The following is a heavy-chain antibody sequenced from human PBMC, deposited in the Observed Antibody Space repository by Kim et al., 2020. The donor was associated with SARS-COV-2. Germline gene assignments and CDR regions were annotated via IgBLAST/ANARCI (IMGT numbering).Heavy chain of an antibody. D-gene: IGHD3-10*01. V-gene: IGHV4-39*01. J-gene: IGHJ6*02. Sequence: SETLSLTCTVSGGSISSSSYYWGWIRQPPGKGLEWIGSIYYSGSTYYNPSLKSRVTISVDTSKNQFSLKLSSVTAADTAVYYCARGMGFGMDVWGQGTTVTVSS. CDR2: IYYSGST. CDR1: GGSISSSSYY. CDR3: ARGMGFGMDV.